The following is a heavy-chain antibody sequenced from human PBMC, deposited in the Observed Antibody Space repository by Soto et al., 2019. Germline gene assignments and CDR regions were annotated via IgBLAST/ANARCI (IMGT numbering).Heavy chain of an antibody. V-gene: IGHV1-69*13. J-gene: IGHJ6*02. CDR3: ARGSYDSYAGFFGMDV. CDR2: IIPFSGTV. CDR1: GGSFMGQA. Sequence: SVKVSCKTSGGSFMGQAISWVRQAPGQGPEWMGGIIPFSGTVTYTQRFQGRLTLTADEPTKTAYMELSSLRSEDTAVYYCARGSYDSYAGFFGMDVWGQGTKVTAP. D-gene: IGHD3-10*01.